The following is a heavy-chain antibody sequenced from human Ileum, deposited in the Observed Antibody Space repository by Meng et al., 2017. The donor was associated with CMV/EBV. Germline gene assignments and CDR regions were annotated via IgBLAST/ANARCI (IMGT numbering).Heavy chain of an antibody. CDR3: ARGSWYYYYGMDV. CDR1: GFTFSDYY. CDR2: ISSSGSTI. J-gene: IGHJ6*02. V-gene: IGHV3-11*04. Sequence: GESLKISCAASGFTFSDYYMSWIRQAPGKGLEWVSYISSSGSTIYYADSVKGRFTISRDNAKNSLYLQMNSLRAEDTAVYYCARGSWYYYYGMDVWGQGTTVTVSS.